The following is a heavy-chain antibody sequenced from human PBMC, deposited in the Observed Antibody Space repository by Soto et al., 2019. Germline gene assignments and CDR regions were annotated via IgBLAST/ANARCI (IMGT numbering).Heavy chain of an antibody. D-gene: IGHD1-26*01. Sequence: GESLKISCQGSGYSFSTYWIAWLRQKPGKGLEWMGMIYPGDSDIRYSPSSQGQVTISADKSASTAYLQWSSLKASDTAMYYCARPRVGDMSYFDYWGQGTTVTVSS. V-gene: IGHV5-51*01. CDR1: GYSFSTYW. J-gene: IGHJ4*02. CDR3: ARPRVGDMSYFDY. CDR2: IYPGDSDI.